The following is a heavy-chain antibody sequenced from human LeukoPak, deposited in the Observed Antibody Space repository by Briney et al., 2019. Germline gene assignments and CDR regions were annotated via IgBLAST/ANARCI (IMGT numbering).Heavy chain of an antibody. D-gene: IGHD4-23*01. CDR1: GGSISSSSYY. J-gene: IGHJ5*02. CDR3: ARHRFYGGNFSWFDP. V-gene: IGHV4-39*01. CDR2: IYYSGST. Sequence: PSETLSLTCTVSGGSISSSSYYWGWIRQPPGKGLEWIGSIYYSGSTYYNPSLKSRVTISVDTSKNQFSLNLSSVTAADTAVYYCARHRFYGGNFSWFDPWGQGTLVTVSS.